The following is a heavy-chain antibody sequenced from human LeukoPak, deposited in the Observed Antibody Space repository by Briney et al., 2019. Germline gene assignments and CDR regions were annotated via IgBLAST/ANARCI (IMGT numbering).Heavy chain of an antibody. D-gene: IGHD3-22*01. V-gene: IGHV3-21*01. J-gene: IGHJ4*02. CDR1: GFTFSGYR. CDR2: ISGSSNYI. Sequence: GGSLRLSCAASGFTFSGYRMNWVRQAPGKGLEWVSSISGSSNYIYYADSVKGRFTISRGNSKNTLYLQMNSLRAEDTAVYYCAREWGSITMIVVGTFAYWGQGTLVTVSS. CDR3: AREWGSITMIVVGTFAY.